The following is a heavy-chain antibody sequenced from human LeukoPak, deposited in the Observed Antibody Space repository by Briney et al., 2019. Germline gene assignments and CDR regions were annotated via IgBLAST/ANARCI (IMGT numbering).Heavy chain of an antibody. CDR2: ISSGTSYI. Sequence: GGSLGLSCAASGFSFSSYTMNWVRQAPGKGLEWVSSISSGTSYIYYADSVKGRFTISRDNAKNSLYLQMNSLRAEDTAVYYCAREASSGWTSQYFQHWGQGTLVTVSS. D-gene: IGHD6-19*01. V-gene: IGHV3-21*01. CDR3: AREASSGWTSQYFQH. CDR1: GFSFSSYT. J-gene: IGHJ1*01.